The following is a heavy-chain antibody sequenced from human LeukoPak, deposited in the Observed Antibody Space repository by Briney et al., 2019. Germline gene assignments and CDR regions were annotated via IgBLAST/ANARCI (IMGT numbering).Heavy chain of an antibody. D-gene: IGHD4-17*01. V-gene: IGHV3-53*01. CDR3: ARVGGYGYGMDV. Sequence: SGGSLRLSCAASGFIVTSYYMNWVRQAPGKGLEWVSVIYSSGNTYYADSVKGRFTISRDSSENTLYLQMNRLRAEDTAVYYCARVGGYGYGMDVWGQGTTVTDSS. J-gene: IGHJ6*02. CDR2: IYSSGNT. CDR1: GFIVTSYY.